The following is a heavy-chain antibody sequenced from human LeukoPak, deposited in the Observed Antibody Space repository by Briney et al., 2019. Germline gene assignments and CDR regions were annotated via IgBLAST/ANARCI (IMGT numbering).Heavy chain of an antibody. J-gene: IGHJ4*02. V-gene: IGHV3-30-3*01. Sequence: GGSLRLSCAASGFTFSSYAMHWVRQAPGKGLEWVAVISYDGSNKYYADSVKGRFTISRDNSKNTLYLQMNSLRAEDTAVYYCASQEQRLLDYWGQGTLATVSS. CDR2: ISYDGSNK. D-gene: IGHD6-25*01. CDR1: GFTFSSYA. CDR3: ASQEQRLLDY.